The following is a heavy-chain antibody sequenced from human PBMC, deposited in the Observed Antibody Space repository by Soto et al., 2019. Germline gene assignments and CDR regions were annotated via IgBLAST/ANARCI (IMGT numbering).Heavy chain of an antibody. CDR2: INPNGGST. D-gene: IGHD6-19*01. CDR3: ALPKNTLGWYNF. CDR1: GYTFTNYH. Sequence: QVQVVQSGAEVKKPGASVKVSCKTSGYTFTNYHVHWVRQAPGQGLEWMGAINPNGGSTTYAQHLQGXVTMXSDSSTSTVYMEMGSLRSDDSAVYYCALPKNTLGWYNFWGQGTLVTVS. V-gene: IGHV1-46*01. J-gene: IGHJ4*02.